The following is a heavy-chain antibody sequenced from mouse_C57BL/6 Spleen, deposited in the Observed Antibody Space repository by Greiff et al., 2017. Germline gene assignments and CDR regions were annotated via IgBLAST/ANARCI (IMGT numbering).Heavy chain of an antibody. CDR3: AREDYYYGSRSYAMDY. CDR2: ISDGGSYT. D-gene: IGHD1-1*01. J-gene: IGHJ4*01. V-gene: IGHV5-4*01. Sequence: EVQRVESGGGLVKPGGSLKLSCAASGFTFSSYAMSWVRQTPEKRLEWVATISDGGSYTYYPDNVKGRFTISRDNAKNNLYLQMSHLKSEDTAMYYCAREDYYYGSRSYAMDYWGQGTSVTVSS. CDR1: GFTFSSYA.